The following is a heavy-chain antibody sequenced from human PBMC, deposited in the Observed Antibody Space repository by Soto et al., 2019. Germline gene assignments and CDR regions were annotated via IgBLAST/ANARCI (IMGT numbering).Heavy chain of an antibody. J-gene: IGHJ4*02. V-gene: IGHV1-69*14. D-gene: IGHD5-12*01. CDR2: IIPIFGTT. CDR3: ARDLGSGYDPGDY. CDR1: GDIFSGYS. Sequence: QVQLVQSGAEVKKPGSSVKVSCKTSGDIFSGYSISWVRQAPGQGLEWMAGIIPIFGTTNYAQRFHGRVTITADKSTSTVYMELYSLKSEDTAVYYCARDLGSGYDPGDYWGQGTLVTVSS.